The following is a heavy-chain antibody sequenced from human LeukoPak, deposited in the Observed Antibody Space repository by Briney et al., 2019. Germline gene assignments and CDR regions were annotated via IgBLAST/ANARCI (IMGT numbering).Heavy chain of an antibody. CDR1: GGTFSSYA. J-gene: IGHJ4*02. CDR2: IIPIFGTA. Sequence: ASVKVSCKASGGTFSSYAISWVRQAPGQGLEWMGGIIPIFGTANYAQKFQGRVTITTDESTSTAYMELSSLRSEDTAVYYCARLGSGSYYSHFDYWGQGTPVTVSS. V-gene: IGHV1-69*05. CDR3: ARLGSGSYYSHFDY. D-gene: IGHD3-10*01.